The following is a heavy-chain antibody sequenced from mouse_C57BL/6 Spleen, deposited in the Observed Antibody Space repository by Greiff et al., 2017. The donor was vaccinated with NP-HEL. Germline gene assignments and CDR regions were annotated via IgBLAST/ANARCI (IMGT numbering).Heavy chain of an antibody. V-gene: IGHV5-4*01. Sequence: EVKLVESGGGLVKPGGSLKLSCAASGFTFSSYAMSWVRQTPEKRLEWVATISDGGSYTYYPDNVKGRFTISRDNAKNNLYLQMSHLKSKDTAMYYCARDPGDYHGGFAYWGQGTLVTVSA. J-gene: IGHJ3*01. CDR1: GFTFSSYA. CDR3: ARDPGDYHGGFAY. CDR2: ISDGGSYT. D-gene: IGHD1-1*01.